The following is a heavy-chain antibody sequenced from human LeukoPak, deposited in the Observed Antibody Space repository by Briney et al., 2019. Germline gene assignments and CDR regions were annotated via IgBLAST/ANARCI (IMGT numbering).Heavy chain of an antibody. CDR2: IYPSDSDT. CDR3: ARQLGYCSGGSCYSTGFDY. D-gene: IGHD2-15*01. J-gene: IGHJ4*02. Sequence: GESLKISCKASGYKFPSYWIGWVRQLPGKGLEWVGIIYPSDSDTRYSPSFQGQVTISADKSISTAYLQWSSLKASDTAMYYCARQLGYCSGGSCYSTGFDYWGQGTLVTVSS. CDR1: GYKFPSYW. V-gene: IGHV5-51*01.